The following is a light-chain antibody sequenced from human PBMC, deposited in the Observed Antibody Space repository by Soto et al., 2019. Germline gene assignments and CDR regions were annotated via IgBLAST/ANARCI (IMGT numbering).Light chain of an antibody. J-gene: IGKJ5*01. CDR3: QQGSTFPIT. Sequence: DIQMTQSPSSVSASVGDRVTITCRASQGITRWLAWYQQKPGKPPQLLIYAASTLQPGVPSRSSGSGSGTGFTLTISSLQPEDFGTYYCQQGSTFPITFGQGTRLEIK. CDR2: AAS. V-gene: IGKV1D-12*01. CDR1: QGITRW.